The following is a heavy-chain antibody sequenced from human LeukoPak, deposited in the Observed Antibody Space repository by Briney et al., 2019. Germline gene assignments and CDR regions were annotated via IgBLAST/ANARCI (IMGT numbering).Heavy chain of an antibody. Sequence: SETLSLTCTVSGGSLSSYYWSWIRQPPGKGLEWIGYIYYSGSTNYNPSLKSRVTISVDTSKNQFSLKLSPVTAADTAVYYCARTELYSSKDAFDIWGQGTMVTVSS. CDR1: GGSLSSYY. V-gene: IGHV4-59*01. D-gene: IGHD6-13*01. CDR2: IYYSGST. CDR3: ARTELYSSKDAFDI. J-gene: IGHJ3*02.